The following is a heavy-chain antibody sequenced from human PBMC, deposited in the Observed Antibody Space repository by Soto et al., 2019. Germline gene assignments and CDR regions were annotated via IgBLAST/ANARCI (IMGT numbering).Heavy chain of an antibody. CDR3: ARHGGKTLYYFKGMDV. CDR1: GYSFSSYW. V-gene: IGHV5-51*01. CDR2: IDPSDADI. Sequence: GESLKISCRISGYSFSSYWIAWVRQRPGKGLEWMGIIDPSDADIRYSPSFEGQVSISVDKSVSTAYLHWTSLRATDVATYYCARHGGKTLYYFKGMDVWGQGTTVTVSS. J-gene: IGHJ6*02. D-gene: IGHD2-8*01.